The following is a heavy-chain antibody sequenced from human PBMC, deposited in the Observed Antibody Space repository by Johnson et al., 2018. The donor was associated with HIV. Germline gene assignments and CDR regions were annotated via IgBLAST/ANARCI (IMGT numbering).Heavy chain of an antibody. V-gene: IGHV3-30*04. Sequence: QVQLVESGGGVVQPGRSLRLSCAASGFTFSSYPMHWVRQAPGKGLEWVAIISYDGGSKYYADSVKGRFTVSRDNSKNTLYLQMKSLRAEDTAVYYCAREEGDYGDSTTDDSFTVWGQGTMVTVSS. CDR1: GFTFSSYP. J-gene: IGHJ3*01. D-gene: IGHD4-17*01. CDR2: ISYDGGSK. CDR3: AREEGDYGDSTTDDSFTV.